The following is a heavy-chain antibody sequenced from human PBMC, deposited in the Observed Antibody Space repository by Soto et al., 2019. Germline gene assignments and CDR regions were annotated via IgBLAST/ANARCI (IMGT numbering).Heavy chain of an antibody. Sequence: PSETLSLTCTVSGGSISSGDYYWSWIRQPPGKGLEWIGYIYYSGSTYYNPSLKSRVTISVDTSKNQFSPKLSSVTAADTAAYYCARDRYGSGYDAFDIWGQGTMVTVSS. J-gene: IGHJ3*02. D-gene: IGHD3-3*01. CDR3: ARDRYGSGYDAFDI. CDR2: IYYSGST. V-gene: IGHV4-30-4*01. CDR1: GGSISSGDYY.